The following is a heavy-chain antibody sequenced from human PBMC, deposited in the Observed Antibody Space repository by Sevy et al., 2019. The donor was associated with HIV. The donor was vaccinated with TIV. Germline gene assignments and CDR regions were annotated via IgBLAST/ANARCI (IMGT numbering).Heavy chain of an antibody. D-gene: IGHD3-3*01. CDR3: ARESITIFGVVQRGSGFDY. J-gene: IGHJ4*02. V-gene: IGHV3-7*01. CDR2: IKQDGSEK. CDR1: GFTFSSYW. Sequence: GGSLRLSCAASGFTFSSYWMSWVRQAPGKGLEWVANIKQDGSEKYYVDSVKGRFTISRDNAKNSLYLQMNSLRAEDTTVYYCARESITIFGVVQRGSGFDYWGQGTLVTVSS.